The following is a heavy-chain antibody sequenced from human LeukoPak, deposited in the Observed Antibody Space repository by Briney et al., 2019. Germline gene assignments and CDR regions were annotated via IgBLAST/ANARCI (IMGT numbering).Heavy chain of an antibody. J-gene: IGHJ5*02. Sequence: GSLRLSCAASGFTVSNNYMTWVRQAAGKGLEWGSVIYGDGTTHYADSVKGRFIISRDNSKNTLDLQMHSLRVKDTAVYYCGKGGAPRSREAPWWFDPWGQGTLVTVSS. D-gene: IGHD3-10*01. CDR3: GKGGAPRSREAPWWFDP. V-gene: IGHV3-66*01. CDR1: GFTVSNNY. CDR2: IYGDGTT.